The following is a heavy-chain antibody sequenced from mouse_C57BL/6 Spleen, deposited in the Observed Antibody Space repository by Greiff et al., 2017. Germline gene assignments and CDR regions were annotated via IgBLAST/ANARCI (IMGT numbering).Heavy chain of an antibody. CDR3: ARSGSSLYFDY. V-gene: IGHV1-69*01. CDR2: IDPSDSYT. Sequence: QVQLQQPGAELVMPGASVKLSCKASGYTFTSYWMHWVKQRPGQGLEWIGEIDPSDSYTNYNQKFKGKSTLTVDKSSRTAYMQLSSLTSEDSAVYYCARSGSSLYFDYWGQGTTLTVSS. D-gene: IGHD1-1*01. CDR1: GYTFTSYW. J-gene: IGHJ2*01.